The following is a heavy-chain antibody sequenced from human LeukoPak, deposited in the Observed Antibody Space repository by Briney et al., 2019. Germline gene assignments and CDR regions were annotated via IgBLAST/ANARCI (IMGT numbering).Heavy chain of an antibody. CDR3: ARDLVTVTKGFDI. CDR2: ISYIGST. D-gene: IGHD4-17*01. J-gene: IGHJ3*02. CDR1: GGSFSSHY. V-gene: IGHV4-59*11. Sequence: PSETLSLTCTVSGGSFSSHYWTWIRQPPGKGLEWIGYISYIGSTNYNPSLKSRVTISIDTSRNQFSLRLSSVTAADMAVYYCARDLVTVTKGFDIWGQGTMVSVSS.